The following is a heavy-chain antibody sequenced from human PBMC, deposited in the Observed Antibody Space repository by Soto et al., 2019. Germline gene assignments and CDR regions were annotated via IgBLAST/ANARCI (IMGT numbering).Heavy chain of an antibody. V-gene: IGHV3-30-3*01. CDR3: ARGIAVAGARWFDP. Sequence: PGGSLRLSCAASGFTFSSYAMHWVRQAPGKGLEWVAVISYDGSNKYYADSVKGRFTISRDNSKNTLYLQMNSLRAEDTAVYYCARGIAVAGARWFDPWGQGTLVTVSS. CDR1: GFTFSSYA. D-gene: IGHD6-19*01. CDR2: ISYDGSNK. J-gene: IGHJ5*02.